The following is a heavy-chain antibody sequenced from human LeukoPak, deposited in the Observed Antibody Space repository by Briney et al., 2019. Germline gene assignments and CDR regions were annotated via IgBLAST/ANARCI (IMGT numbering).Heavy chain of an antibody. CDR2: ISSSSSYI. V-gene: IGHV3-21*01. D-gene: IGHD6-13*01. CDR1: GFISSTSA. J-gene: IGHJ4*02. Sequence: GGSLRLSCSASGFISSTSAMNWVRQAPGKGLEWVSSISSSSSYIYYADSVKGRFTISRDNAKNSLYLQMNSLRAEDTAVYYCAGDLPLSGYSSSWYGDPFDYWGQGTLVTVSS. CDR3: AGDLPLSGYSSSWYGDPFDY.